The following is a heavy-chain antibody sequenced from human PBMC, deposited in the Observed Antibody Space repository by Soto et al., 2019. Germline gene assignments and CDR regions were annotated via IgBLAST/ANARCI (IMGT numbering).Heavy chain of an antibody. CDR3: ANRGCPADPFPI. D-gene: IGHD3-10*01. V-gene: IGHV3-23*01. CDR1: GFSFSIYA. Sequence: EVQLLESGGGLVQPGGSLRLSCVGSGFSFSIYAMNWVRLAPGKGLEWVSFINDGGYVADYAESVKGRFTISRDNSKSTLYLQMNSLRVDDTAIYYCANRGCPADPFPIWGQGTMVTVSS. CDR2: INDGGYVA. J-gene: IGHJ3*02.